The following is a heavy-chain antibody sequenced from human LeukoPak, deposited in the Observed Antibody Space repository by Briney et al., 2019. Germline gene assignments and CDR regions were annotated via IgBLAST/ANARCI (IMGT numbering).Heavy chain of an antibody. J-gene: IGHJ4*02. Sequence: PGGSLRLSCAASGFTFTTYAMSWVRQAPGKGLEWVSAISGSGDSTNYADSVKGRFTISRDNSKNTLYLQMNSLRAEDTAVYYCAKAAIRGVIWYYFDYWGQGTLVTVSP. CDR3: AKAAIRGVIWYYFDY. CDR1: GFTFTTYA. CDR2: ISGSGDST. V-gene: IGHV3-23*01. D-gene: IGHD3-10*01.